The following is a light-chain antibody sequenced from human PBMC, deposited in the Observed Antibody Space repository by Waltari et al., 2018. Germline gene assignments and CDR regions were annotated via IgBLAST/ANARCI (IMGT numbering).Light chain of an antibody. V-gene: IGKV3-20*01. J-gene: IGKJ1*01. Sequence: EIVLTQAPGTLSLSPGDGATLSCRASQTVTSSYLAWYQFKPCRAPRHLIYAASTRAAGIPDRFSGSGSDTDFTLTISRRESDDFAVYYCQQYGRSPPWTFGQGTKVEIK. CDR3: QQYGRSPPWT. CDR1: QTVTSSY. CDR2: AAS.